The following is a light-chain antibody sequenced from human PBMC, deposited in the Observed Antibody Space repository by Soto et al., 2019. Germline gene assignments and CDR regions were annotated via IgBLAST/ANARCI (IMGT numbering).Light chain of an antibody. CDR1: QNIYSW. V-gene: IGKV1-5*01. CDR2: DAS. CDR3: QQYNSYPYA. J-gene: IGKJ2*01. Sequence: DIQMTQSPSTLSASVGDRVTIACRASQNIYSWLAWYQQKPGKVRKLLIYDASDLESGVPSRFSGSGSGTEFTLTISSLQPDDFATYYCQQYNSYPYAFGQGTKLEI.